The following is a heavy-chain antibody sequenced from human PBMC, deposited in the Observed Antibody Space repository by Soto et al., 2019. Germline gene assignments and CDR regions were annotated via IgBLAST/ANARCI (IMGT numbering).Heavy chain of an antibody. V-gene: IGHV3-23*01. D-gene: IGHD2-21*02. Sequence: GGSLRLSCAASGFAFSSCVMSWVRQAPGKGLEWVSTIKTSGGSIFYADPVKGRFTASRDDSRNTLYLQMDSLRAEDTATYYCTKDVTGDIGADYWGPGTPVTVSS. CDR2: IKTSGGSI. CDR3: TKDVTGDIGADY. CDR1: GFAFSSCV. J-gene: IGHJ4*02.